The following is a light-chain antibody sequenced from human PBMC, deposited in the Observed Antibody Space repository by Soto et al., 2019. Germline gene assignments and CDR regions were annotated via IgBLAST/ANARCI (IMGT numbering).Light chain of an antibody. V-gene: IGLV2-14*03. CDR2: DVS. Sequence: QSVLTQPASVSGSLGQSITISCTGTRSDVGGYDYVSWYQHRPGEAPKLMIYDVSLRPSGVSYRFSGSKSGNTASLAISGLQAEDEGDYYCTADTGGSTIVVFGGGTKLTVL. CDR1: RSDVGGYDY. J-gene: IGLJ2*01. CDR3: TADTGGSTIVV.